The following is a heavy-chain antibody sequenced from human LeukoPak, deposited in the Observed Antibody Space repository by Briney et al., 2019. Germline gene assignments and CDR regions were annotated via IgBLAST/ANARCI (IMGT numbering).Heavy chain of an antibody. D-gene: IGHD2-15*01. J-gene: IGHJ4*02. V-gene: IGHV1-2*06. CDR2: INPNSGGT. CDR3: AREENCSGGSCYYY. CDR1: GYTFTGYY. Sequence: VASLKVYCKASGYTFTGYYMHWVRQAPGQWLEWMGRINPNSGGTNYAQKFQGRVTMTRDTSISTAYMELSRLTSDDTAVYYCAREENCSGGSCYYYWGQGTLVTVSS.